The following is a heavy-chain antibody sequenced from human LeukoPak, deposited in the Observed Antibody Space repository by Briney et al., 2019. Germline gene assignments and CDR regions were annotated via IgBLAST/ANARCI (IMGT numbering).Heavy chain of an antibody. V-gene: IGHV3-33*06. CDR3: AKDGVPGDSSGYYPDY. Sequence: PGGSLRLSCAASGFTYSSYGMHWVRQAPGEGLEWVAVIWYDGSNKYYADSVKGRFTISRDNSKNTLYLQMNSLRAEDTAVYYCAKDGVPGDSSGYYPDYWGQGTLVTVSS. D-gene: IGHD3-22*01. CDR2: IWYDGSNK. J-gene: IGHJ4*02. CDR1: GFTYSSYG.